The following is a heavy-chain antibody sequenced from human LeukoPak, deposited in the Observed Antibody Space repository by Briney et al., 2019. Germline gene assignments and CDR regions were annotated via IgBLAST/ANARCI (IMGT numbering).Heavy chain of an antibody. CDR3: ARGRLPPVGWFDP. V-gene: IGHV1-3*01. J-gene: IGHJ5*02. CDR1: GYTFTSYA. CDR2: INAGNGNT. Sequence: ASVKVSCKASGYTFTSYAMHWVRQAPGQRLEWMGWINAGNGNTKYSRKFQGRVTITRDTSASTAYMELSSLRSEDTAVYYCARGRLPPVGWFDPWGQGTLVTVSS. D-gene: IGHD1-26*01.